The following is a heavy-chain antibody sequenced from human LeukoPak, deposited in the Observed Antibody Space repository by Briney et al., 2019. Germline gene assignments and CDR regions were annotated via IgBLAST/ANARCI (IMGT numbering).Heavy chain of an antibody. CDR2: ISYDGSNK. CDR1: GFTFSSYG. V-gene: IGHV3-30*18. D-gene: IGHD6-13*01. CDR3: AKGLGIAHDY. J-gene: IGHJ4*02. Sequence: GRSLRLSCAASGFTFSSYGMHWVRQAPGKGLEWVAVISYDGSNKYYADSVKGRFTISRDNSKNTLYLQMNSLRAEDTAVYYCAKGLGIAHDYWGQGTLVTVSS.